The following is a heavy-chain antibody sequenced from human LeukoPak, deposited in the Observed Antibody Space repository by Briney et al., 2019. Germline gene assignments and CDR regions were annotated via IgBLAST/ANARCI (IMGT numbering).Heavy chain of an antibody. J-gene: IGHJ3*02. CDR2: FNPEDGES. CDR1: GYNITEYS. CDR3: ARESGGSYSHGAFDI. D-gene: IGHD1-26*01. V-gene: IGHV1-24*01. Sequence: ASVNVSCKVSGYNITEYSMHWVRQTPGKGFEWLGGFNPEDGESFYGQRFQGRVTMTEDTSTDTAYMQLSSLRSEDTAVYYCARESGGSYSHGAFDIWGQGTMVTVSS.